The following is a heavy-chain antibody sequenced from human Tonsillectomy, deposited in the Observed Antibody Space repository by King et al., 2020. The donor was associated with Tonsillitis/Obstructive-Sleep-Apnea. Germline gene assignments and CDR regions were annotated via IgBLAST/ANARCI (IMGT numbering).Heavy chain of an antibody. CDR1: GDSISSYY. CDR2: IYYYSGST. CDR3: ARLSVWNYSYYFDS. Sequence: VQLQESGPGLVKPAETLSLTCSVSGDSISSYYWNWIRQPPGKGLEWIGYIYYYSGSTNYNPSLKSLVTLSIDTSKNQFSLKLTPVTAADTAVDYCARLSVWNYSYYFDSWGQGTLVTVSS. J-gene: IGHJ4*02. V-gene: IGHV4-59*08. D-gene: IGHD1-7*01.